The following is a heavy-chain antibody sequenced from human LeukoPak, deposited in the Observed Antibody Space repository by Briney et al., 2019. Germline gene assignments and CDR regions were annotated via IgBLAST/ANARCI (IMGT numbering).Heavy chain of an antibody. V-gene: IGHV3-9*03. D-gene: IGHD5-18*01. CDR2: ITWNSNKI. CDR1: GFTFDDYA. CDR3: VKEKGQPRYFDL. Sequence: GGSLRLSCLTSGFTFDDYAMHWVRQVPGKGLEWVSSITWNSNKIDYALSVKGRFTISTDNAKNSLYLQMCSLTPDDMGFYYFVKEKGQPRYFDLWGRGTLLTVSS. J-gene: IGHJ2*01.